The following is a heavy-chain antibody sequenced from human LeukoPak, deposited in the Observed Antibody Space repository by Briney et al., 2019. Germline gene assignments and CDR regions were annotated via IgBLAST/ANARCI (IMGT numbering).Heavy chain of an antibody. V-gene: IGHV3-11*03. CDR2: ISSSSSYT. J-gene: IGHJ4*02. CDR3: ATFRAYYYGSGSRYLDY. Sequence: GGSLRLSCAASGFTFSDYYMSWIRQAPGKGLEWVSYISSSSSYTNYADSVKGRFTISRDNAKNSLYLQMNSLRAKDTAVYYCATFRAYYYGSGSRYLDYWGQGTLVTVSS. D-gene: IGHD3-10*01. CDR1: GFTFSDYY.